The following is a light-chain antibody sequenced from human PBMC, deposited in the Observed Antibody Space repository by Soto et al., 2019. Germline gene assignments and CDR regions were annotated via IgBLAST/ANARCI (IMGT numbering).Light chain of an antibody. J-gene: IGKJ1*01. V-gene: IGKV3-20*01. CDR3: QQYGSSGT. CDR2: DAS. Sequence: EIVMTQSPATLSVTPGERAALSCRASQSISNNLAWYQQKPGQAPRLLIFDASNRATGIPARFSGSGSGTDFTLTISRLEPEDFAVYYCQQYGSSGTFGQGTKVDIK. CDR1: QSISNN.